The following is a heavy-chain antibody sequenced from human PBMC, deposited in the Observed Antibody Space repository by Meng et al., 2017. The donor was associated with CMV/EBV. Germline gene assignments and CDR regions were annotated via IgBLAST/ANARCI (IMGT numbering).Heavy chain of an antibody. CDR1: GFTFSSYS. Sequence: GGSLRLSCAASGFTFSSYSMNWVRQAPGKGLEWVSSISSSSSYIYYADSVKGRFTISRDNAKNSLYLQMNSLRAEDTAVYYCASDYPLRSYVGYGMDVWGQGTTVTVSS. V-gene: IGHV3-21*01. J-gene: IGHJ6*02. D-gene: IGHD3-3*01. CDR3: ASDYPLRSYVGYGMDV. CDR2: ISSSSSYI.